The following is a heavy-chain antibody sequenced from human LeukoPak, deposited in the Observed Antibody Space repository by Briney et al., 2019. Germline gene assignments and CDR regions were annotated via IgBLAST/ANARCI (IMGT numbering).Heavy chain of an antibody. Sequence: SETLSLTCTVSGYPISSGYYWGWIRQPPGKGLEWIGSIYHSGSTYYNPSLKSRVTISVDTSKNQFSLKLSSVTAADTAVYYCARTEVTPGYFDYWGQGTLVTVSS. CDR2: IYHSGST. V-gene: IGHV4-38-2*02. J-gene: IGHJ4*02. CDR3: ARTEVTPGYFDY. D-gene: IGHD4-23*01. CDR1: GYPISSGYY.